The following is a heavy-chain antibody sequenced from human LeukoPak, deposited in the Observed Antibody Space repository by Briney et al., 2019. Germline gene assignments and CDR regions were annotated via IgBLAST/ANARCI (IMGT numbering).Heavy chain of an antibody. CDR1: GGSISSGGYY. D-gene: IGHD3-22*01. Sequence: PSRTLSLTCTVSGGSISSGGYYWSWIRQHPGKGLEWIGYIYYSGSTYHNPSLKSRVTISVDTSKNQFSLKLSSATAADTAVYYCARETYYYDSSGYYRTDAFDIWGQGTMVTVSS. CDR3: ARETYYYDSSGYYRTDAFDI. CDR2: IYYSGST. V-gene: IGHV4-31*03. J-gene: IGHJ3*02.